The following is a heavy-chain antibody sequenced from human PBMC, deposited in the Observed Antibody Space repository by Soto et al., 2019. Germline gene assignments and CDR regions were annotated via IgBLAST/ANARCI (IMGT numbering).Heavy chain of an antibody. D-gene: IGHD5-18*01. CDR2: ISYDGSNK. J-gene: IGHJ3*02. CDR1: GFTFSSYS. CDR3: AKGASTRHTGAFDI. V-gene: IGHV3-30*18. Sequence: QVQLVESGGGVVQPGRSLRLSCAASGFTFSSYSMHWVRQAPGKGLEWVAVISYDGSNKYYADSVKGRFTISRDNSKNTLYLQMNSLRAEDTAVYYCAKGASTRHTGAFDIWGQGTMVTVSS.